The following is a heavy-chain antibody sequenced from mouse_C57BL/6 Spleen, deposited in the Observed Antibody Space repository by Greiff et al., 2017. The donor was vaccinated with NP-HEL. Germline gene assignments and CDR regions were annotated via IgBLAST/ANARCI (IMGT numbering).Heavy chain of an antibody. CDR2: INPSTGGT. J-gene: IGHJ2*01. Sequence: VQLQQSGPELVKPGASVKISCKASGYSFTGYYMNWVKQSPEKSLEWIGAINPSTGGTTSNQKFKAKATLTVDTSSSTAYMQLKSLTSEDSAGYYCARRVYDGYYGYWGQGTTLTVSS. V-gene: IGHV1-42*01. CDR3: ARRVYDGYYGY. CDR1: GYSFTGYY. D-gene: IGHD2-3*01.